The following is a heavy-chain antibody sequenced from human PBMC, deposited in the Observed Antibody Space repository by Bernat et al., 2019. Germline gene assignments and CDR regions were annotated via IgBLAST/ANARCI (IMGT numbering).Heavy chain of an antibody. D-gene: IGHD2-8*01. CDR1: GGTFSSYA. CDR3: ASFDDPDCTNGVCSDY. J-gene: IGHJ4*02. Sequence: QVQLVQSGAEVKKPGSSVKVSCKASGGTFSSYAISLVRQAPGQGLDWVGWIIPIFGTANYAQKYRGRVTITADESTSSDYMELSSLRSEDAAVYYCASFDDPDCTNGVCSDYWGQGTLVTVSS. V-gene: IGHV1-69*01. CDR2: IIPIFGTA.